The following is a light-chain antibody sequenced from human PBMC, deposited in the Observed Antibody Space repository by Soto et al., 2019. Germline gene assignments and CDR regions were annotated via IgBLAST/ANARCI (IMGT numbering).Light chain of an antibody. CDR3: QQLHHWLRT. V-gene: IGKV3-11*01. J-gene: IGKJ2*01. CDR2: DAS. CDR1: ESVSWY. Sequence: EIVLTQSPATLSLSPGERATLSCRASESVSWYLVWYQQKPGQAPRLLIYDASKRAAGIPARFSGSGSETEFTLTISSLEPEDFAVYYCQQLHHWLRTFGQGTKVEIK.